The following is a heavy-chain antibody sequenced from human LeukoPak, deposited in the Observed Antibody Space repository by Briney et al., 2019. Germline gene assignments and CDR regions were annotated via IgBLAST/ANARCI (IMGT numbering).Heavy chain of an antibody. CDR2: ISSSSDYT. V-gene: IGHV3-11*06. Sequence: GGSLRLSCVASGFTFSDYYMSWIRQAPGKGLEWVSYISSSSDYTNYADSVRGRFTISRDNAKNSLYLQMNSLRAEDTAVYYCARPPYSSSWDPGWFDPWGQGILITVSS. J-gene: IGHJ5*02. CDR3: ARPPYSSSWDPGWFDP. CDR1: GFTFSDYY. D-gene: IGHD6-13*01.